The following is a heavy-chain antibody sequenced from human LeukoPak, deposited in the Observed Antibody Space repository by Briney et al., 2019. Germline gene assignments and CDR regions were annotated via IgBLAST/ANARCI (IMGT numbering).Heavy chain of an antibody. Sequence: GGSLRLSCAASGFTFNYYGMHWVRQAPGKGLEWVAVAYHDGWRGVSDKYYVDSVKGRFTVSRDNSKNTLYLQMSSLSTEDTAVYYCATGSGYYYDHWGQGTLVTVS. CDR1: GFTFNYYG. CDR2: AYHDGWRGVSDK. D-gene: IGHD3-22*01. V-gene: IGHV3-33*03. J-gene: IGHJ4*02. CDR3: ATGSGYYYDH.